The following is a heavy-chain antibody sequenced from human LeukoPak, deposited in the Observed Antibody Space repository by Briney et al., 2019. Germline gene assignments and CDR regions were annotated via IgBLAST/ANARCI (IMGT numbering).Heavy chain of an antibody. D-gene: IGHD1-1*01. V-gene: IGHV3-48*03. CDR2: ISSSSSTI. CDR3: GRRRLTQPTDY. CDR1: GFTFSTYE. J-gene: IGHJ4*02. Sequence: GGSLRLSCAASGFTFSTYEMNWVRQAPGKGLEWVSYISSSSSTIYYADSVKGRFTVSRDNAKSSLYLQMNSLGAEDTAVYYCGRRRLTQPTDYWGQGTLVTVSS.